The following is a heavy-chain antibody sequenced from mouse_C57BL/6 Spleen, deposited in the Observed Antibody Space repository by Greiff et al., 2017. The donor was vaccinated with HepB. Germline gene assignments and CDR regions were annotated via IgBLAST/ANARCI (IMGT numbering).Heavy chain of an antibody. CDR1: GYAFSSYW. CDR2: IYPGDGDT. Sequence: QVQLKESGAELVKPGASVKISCKASGYAFSSYWMNWVKQRPGKGLEWIGQIYPGDGDTNYNGKFKGKATLTADKSSSRAYMQLSSLTSEDSAVYFCARDGSREDYFDYWGQGTTLTVSS. V-gene: IGHV1-80*01. CDR3: ARDGSREDYFDY. D-gene: IGHD1-1*01. J-gene: IGHJ2*01.